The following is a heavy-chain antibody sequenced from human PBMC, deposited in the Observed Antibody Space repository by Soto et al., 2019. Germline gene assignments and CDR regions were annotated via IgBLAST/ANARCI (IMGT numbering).Heavy chain of an antibody. D-gene: IGHD3-10*01. CDR2: INPNSGGT. CDR1: GYTFTGYY. J-gene: IGHJ4*02. CDR3: ARDRSAIYYGSGNDY. V-gene: IGHV1-2*02. Sequence: PSVKVSCKASGYTFTGYYMHWVRQAPGQGLEWMGWINPNSGGTNYAQKFQGRVTMTRDTSISTAYMELSRLRSDDTAVYYCARDRSAIYYGSGNDYWGQGTLVTVSS.